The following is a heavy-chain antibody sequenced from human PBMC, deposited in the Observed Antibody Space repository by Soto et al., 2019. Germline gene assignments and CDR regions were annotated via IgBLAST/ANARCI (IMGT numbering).Heavy chain of an antibody. J-gene: IGHJ6*02. CDR1: GYTFTSYG. D-gene: IGHD2-15*01. Sequence: ASVKVSCKASGYTFTSYGISWVRQAPGQGLEWMGWISAYNGNTNYAQKLQGRVTMTTDTSTSTAYMELRSLRSDDTAVYYCARDGVEAGCSGGSCYSALVKAQKYYYYGMDVWGQGTTVTVSS. CDR3: ARDGVEAGCSGGSCYSALVKAQKYYYYGMDV. V-gene: IGHV1-18*01. CDR2: ISAYNGNT.